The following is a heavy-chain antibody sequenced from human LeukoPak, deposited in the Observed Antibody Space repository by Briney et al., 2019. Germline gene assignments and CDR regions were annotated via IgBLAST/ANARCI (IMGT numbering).Heavy chain of an antibody. Sequence: GGSLRLSCATSGFTFSYYRMTWVRQAPGKGLEWVANIKQDGSETYYVDSVWGRFTISRDNAKNSLYLQMNSLRAEDTALYYCARVDFWTGGNYWGQGTLVTVSS. J-gene: IGHJ4*02. D-gene: IGHD3/OR15-3a*01. CDR2: IKQDGSET. CDR3: ARVDFWTGGNY. CDR1: GFTFSYYR. V-gene: IGHV3-7*01.